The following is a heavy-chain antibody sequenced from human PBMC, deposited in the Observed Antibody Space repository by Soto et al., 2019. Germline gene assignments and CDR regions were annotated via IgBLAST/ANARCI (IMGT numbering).Heavy chain of an antibody. V-gene: IGHV4-61*01. D-gene: IGHD6-19*01. CDR2: IYHSGIT. J-gene: IGHJ4*02. CDR3: ARGWDTNS. CDR1: GASISSGNHY. Sequence: QVQMQESGPGLVKPSETLSLTCTVSGASISSGNHYWSWVRQPPGKGLEWIGYIYHSGITNYNPSLKSPVTISADTSRNQFSLKVNSVTAADTAVYYGARGWDTNSWGQGTLVTVSS.